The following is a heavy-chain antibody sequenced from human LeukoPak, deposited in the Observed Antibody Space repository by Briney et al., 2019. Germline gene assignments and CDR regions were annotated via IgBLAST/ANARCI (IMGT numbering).Heavy chain of an antibody. CDR3: ARRAIGFDP. CDR2: IHYSGTT. CDR1: GGSINSSSYY. D-gene: IGHD1-1*01. J-gene: IGHJ5*02. V-gene: IGHV4-39*07. Sequence: SETLSLTCTVSGGSINSSSYYWDWIRQPPGKGLEWIGTIHYSGTTYYNPSLKSRVTISLDTSKKQFSLNLKSVTAADTAVYYCARRAIGFDPWGQGTLVTVSS.